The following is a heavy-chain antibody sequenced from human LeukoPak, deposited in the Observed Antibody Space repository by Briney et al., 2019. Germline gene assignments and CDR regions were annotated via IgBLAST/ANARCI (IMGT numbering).Heavy chain of an antibody. V-gene: IGHV4-34*01. J-gene: IGHJ4*02. CDR1: GGFFSGYY. CDR3: ARWGSGNDY. Sequence: ASETLSLTCAVYGGFFSGYYWSWIRQPPGKGLEWIGEINHSGSTNYNPSLKSRVTISVDTSKNQFSLKLSSVTAADTAVYYCARWGSGNDYWGQGTLVTVSS. CDR2: INHSGST. D-gene: IGHD2-15*01.